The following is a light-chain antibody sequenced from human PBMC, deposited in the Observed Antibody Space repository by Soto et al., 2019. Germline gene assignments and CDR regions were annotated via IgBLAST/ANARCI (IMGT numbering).Light chain of an antibody. CDR3: QQYDNLPIT. Sequence: DIQMTQSPSSLSASVGDRVTITCQASQAINDYLTWYQQKPGKAPKLLIYEASNLETGVPSRFSGSGSGTHFTVTISSLQHEDIATYYCQQYDNLPITLGQGTRLEIK. J-gene: IGKJ5*01. CDR1: QAINDY. CDR2: EAS. V-gene: IGKV1-33*01.